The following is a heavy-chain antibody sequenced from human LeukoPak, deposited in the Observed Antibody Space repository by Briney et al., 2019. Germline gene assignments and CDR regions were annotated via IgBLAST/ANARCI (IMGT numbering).Heavy chain of an antibody. CDR2: IYSGGTT. V-gene: IGHV3-53*01. D-gene: IGHD6-19*01. CDR3: ARGHKYSTGWYYFDY. CDR1: GFTVSNNY. J-gene: IGHJ4*02. Sequence: GGSLRLSCAASGFTVSNNYMSWVGQAPGKGLEGFSVIYSGGTTYYADSVKGRFTISRDNSKNTLYLQMNSLRAEDTAVYYCARGHKYSTGWYYFDYWGQGTLVTVSS.